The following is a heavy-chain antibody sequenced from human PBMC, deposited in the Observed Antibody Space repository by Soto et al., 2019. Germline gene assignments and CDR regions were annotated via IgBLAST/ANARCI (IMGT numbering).Heavy chain of an antibody. CDR3: ASSDYGDFHFDY. CDR1: GGSISSSSYY. D-gene: IGHD4-17*01. V-gene: IGHV4-39*01. Sequence: SETLSLTCTVSGGSISSSSYYWGWIRQPPGKGLEWIGSIYYSGSTYYNPSLKSRVTISVDTSKNQFSLKLSSVTAADTAVYYCASSDYGDFHFDYWGQGTLVTVSS. CDR2: IYYSGST. J-gene: IGHJ4*02.